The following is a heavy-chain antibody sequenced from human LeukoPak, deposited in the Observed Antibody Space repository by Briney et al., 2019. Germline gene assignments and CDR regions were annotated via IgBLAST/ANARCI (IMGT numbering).Heavy chain of an antibody. V-gene: IGHV5-51*01. J-gene: IGHJ5*02. CDR1: GYSFTNYW. D-gene: IGHD3-10*01. CDR2: IYPGESDT. CDR3: ARRMVRGVIISWFDA. Sequence: GESLKISCKGSGYSFTNYWIGWVRQMPGKGLEWVGIIYPGESDTRYSPSFQGQVTISADKSITTAYRQWSSLKASDTAMYYCARRMVRGVIISWFDAWGQGTLVTVSS.